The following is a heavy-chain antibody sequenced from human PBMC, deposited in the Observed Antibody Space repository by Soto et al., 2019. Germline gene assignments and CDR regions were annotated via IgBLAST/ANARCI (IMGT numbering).Heavy chain of an antibody. CDR2: LSSSSIYI. J-gene: IGHJ4*02. V-gene: IGHV3-21*01. Sequence: EVQLVESGGGLVKPGGSLRLSCAASGFLFSDYSMNWVRQAPGKGLEWVSYLSSSSIYIYNADSVKGRFTISRDNAKNSLYLQMNSLTTEDTAVYYCARVGYCGSTSCYGYFDDWGQGTLVTVSS. CDR3: ARVGYCGSTSCYGYFDD. D-gene: IGHD2-2*03. CDR1: GFLFSDYS.